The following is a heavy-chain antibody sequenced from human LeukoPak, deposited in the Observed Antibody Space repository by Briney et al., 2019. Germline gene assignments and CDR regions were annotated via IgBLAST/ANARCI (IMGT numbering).Heavy chain of an antibody. Sequence: GESLKISCKGSEYSFASYWIGWVRQMPGKGLEWMGIIYPGDSDTRYSPSFQGQATISADKSISTAYLQWSSLKASDTAMYYCARQSGSGWSNDYFDYWGQGTLVTVSS. D-gene: IGHD6-19*01. CDR3: ARQSGSGWSNDYFDY. CDR1: EYSFASYW. CDR2: IYPGDSDT. V-gene: IGHV5-51*01. J-gene: IGHJ4*02.